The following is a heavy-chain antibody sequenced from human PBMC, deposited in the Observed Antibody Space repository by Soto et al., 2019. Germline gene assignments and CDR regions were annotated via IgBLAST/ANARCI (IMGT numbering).Heavy chain of an antibody. J-gene: IGHJ4*02. CDR3: AKRTIYYGDNEDYFHY. V-gene: IGHV3-23*01. CDR2: LSGSGGST. D-gene: IGHD4-17*01. CDR1: GFTFSSYG. Sequence: GGSLRLSCAASGFTFSSYGMGWVRQAPGKGLEWASTLSGSGGSTYYADSVKGRFTISRDNSKNTLYLQMNSLRADDTAVYYCAKRTIYYGDNEDYFHYWGQGALVTVSS.